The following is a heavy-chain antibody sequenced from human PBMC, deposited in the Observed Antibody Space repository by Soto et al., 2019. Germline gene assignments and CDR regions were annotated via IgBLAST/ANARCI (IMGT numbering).Heavy chain of an antibody. J-gene: IGHJ4*02. CDR1: GGNFSSYA. CDR3: ARAPSSSWFGSLSFDY. V-gene: IGHV1-69*01. D-gene: IGHD6-13*01. Sequence: QVQLVQSGAEVKKPGSSVKVSCKASGGNFSSYAISWVRQAPGQGLEWMGGIIPIFGTANYAQKFQGRVRITADESTSTAYMELCSLRSEDTAVYYFARAPSSSWFGSLSFDYWGQGTLVTVSS. CDR2: IIPIFGTA.